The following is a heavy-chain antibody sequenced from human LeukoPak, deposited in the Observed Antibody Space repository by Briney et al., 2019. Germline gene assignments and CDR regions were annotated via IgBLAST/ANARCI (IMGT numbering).Heavy chain of an antibody. J-gene: IGHJ4*02. CDR1: GYTFTGYY. D-gene: IGHD6-19*01. V-gene: IGHV1-2*02. CDR3: ARVPRVYSSGWTYYFDY. CDR2: INPNSGGT. Sequence: GASVKVSCKASGYTFTGYYMHWVRQAPGQGLEWMGWINPNSGGTNYAQKFQGRVTMTRNTSISTAYMELSSLRSEDTAVYYCARVPRVYSSGWTYYFDYWGQGTLVTVSS.